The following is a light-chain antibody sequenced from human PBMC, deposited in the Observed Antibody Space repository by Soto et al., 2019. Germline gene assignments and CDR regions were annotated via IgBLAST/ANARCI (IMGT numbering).Light chain of an antibody. J-gene: IGLJ7*01. CDR2: DVS. V-gene: IGLV2-14*03. CDR1: SIDVGGYNY. CDR3: SSYTNSRVPV. Sequence: QSALTQPASVSGSPGQSITISCTGTSIDVGGYNYVSWYQQHPGRAPKLIISDVSNRPSGVSDRFSGSKSGNTASLTISGLQAEDEADYYCSSYTNSRVPVFGGGTQLTVL.